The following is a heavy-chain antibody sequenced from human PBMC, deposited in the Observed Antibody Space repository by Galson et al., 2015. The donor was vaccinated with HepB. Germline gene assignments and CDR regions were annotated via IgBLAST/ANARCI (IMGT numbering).Heavy chain of an antibody. D-gene: IGHD2-8*02. V-gene: IGHV3-30*04. CDR3: ARRRGYCSGDTCYVGNLLDY. CDR2: ISYDGDDK. CDR1: GFPFSSYA. Sequence: SLRLSCAASGFPFSSYAIHWVRQAPGKGLEWVALISYDGDDKYYADSVKGRFTISRDNSKNTLYLQMNSLRAEDTAVYYCARRRGYCSGDTCYVGNLLDYWGRGTLVTVSS. J-gene: IGHJ4*02.